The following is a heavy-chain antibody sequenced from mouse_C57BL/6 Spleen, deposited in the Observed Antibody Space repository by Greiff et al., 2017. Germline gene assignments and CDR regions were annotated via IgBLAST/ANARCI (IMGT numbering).Heavy chain of an antibody. D-gene: IGHD1-1*01. CDR3: ARSYGSPYFDY. CDR2: ISSGSSTI. V-gene: IGHV5-17*01. J-gene: IGHJ2*01. Sequence: DVMLVESGGGLVKPGGSLKLSCAASGFTFSDYGMHWVRQAPEKGLEWVAYISSGSSTIYYADTVKGRFTISRDNAKNTLFLQMTSLRSEDTAMYYCARSYGSPYFDYWGQGTTLTVSS. CDR1: GFTFSDYG.